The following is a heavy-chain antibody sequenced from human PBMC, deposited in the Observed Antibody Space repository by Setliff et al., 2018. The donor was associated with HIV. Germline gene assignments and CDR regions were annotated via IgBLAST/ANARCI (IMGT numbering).Heavy chain of an antibody. CDR2: INPNSGGT. Sequence: ASVKVSCKASGYTFTGYYMHWVRQAPGQGLEWMGWINPNSGGTNYAQRFRGRVSLTRDTSISTAYMELGGLHSDDTAVYYCARQLSNSLGFWGQGALVTVSS. V-gene: IGHV1-2*02. CDR1: GYTFTGYY. J-gene: IGHJ4*02. CDR3: ARQLSNSLGF. D-gene: IGHD1-1*01.